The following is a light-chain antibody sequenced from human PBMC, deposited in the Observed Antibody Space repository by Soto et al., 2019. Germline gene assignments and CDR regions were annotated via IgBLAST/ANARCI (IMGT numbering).Light chain of an antibody. CDR1: RSVSTN. Sequence: EIVLTQSPGTLSLSPGERATLSCRASRSVSTNLAWYQQKPGQAPRVLIYGASTRATAVPARFSGSGSGTEFTLTISSLQPEDFAVYYCQQYNSWYTLGQGTKVDIK. V-gene: IGKV3-15*01. CDR2: GAS. J-gene: IGKJ2*01. CDR3: QQYNSWYT.